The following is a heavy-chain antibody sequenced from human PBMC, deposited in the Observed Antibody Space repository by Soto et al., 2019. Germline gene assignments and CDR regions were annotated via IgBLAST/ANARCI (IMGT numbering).Heavy chain of an antibody. Sequence: GGSLRLSCAASGFTFSGSAMHWVRQASGKGLEWVGRIRSKANSYATAYAASVKGRFTISRDDSKNTAYLQMNSPKTEDTAVYYCTRSNYDFWSGYYTSGAFDIWGQGTMVTVSS. CDR3: TRSNYDFWSGYYTSGAFDI. CDR2: IRSKANSYAT. CDR1: GFTFSGSA. D-gene: IGHD3-3*01. J-gene: IGHJ3*02. V-gene: IGHV3-73*01.